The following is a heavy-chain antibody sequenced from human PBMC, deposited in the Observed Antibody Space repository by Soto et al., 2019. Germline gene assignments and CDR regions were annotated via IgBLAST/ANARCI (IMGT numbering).Heavy chain of an antibody. J-gene: IGHJ5*02. Sequence: GGSLRLSCAASGFIFENFGMSWVRQAPGKGLEWISSISGSGFKKYYADSVRGWFTISRDNSKSTVYLELNNLSAEDTAVYHCAKNQGVELVPLATVDWFDPWGQGSVVTVSS. CDR3: AKNQGVELVPLATVDWFDP. CDR1: GFIFENFG. CDR2: ISGSGFKK. V-gene: IGHV3-23*01. D-gene: IGHD1-26*01.